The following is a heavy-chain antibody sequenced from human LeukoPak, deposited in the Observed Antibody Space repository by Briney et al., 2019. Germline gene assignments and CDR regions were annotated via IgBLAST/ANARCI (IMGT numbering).Heavy chain of an antibody. J-gene: IGHJ5*02. Sequence: PGGSLRLSCAASGFAFSNSAVSWVRQAPGKGLEWVSALSGSGGSTFYGDSVKGRFTISRDHSKNTLYLQMNSLRAEDTAVYYCARDSYSGSYFNWFDPWGQGTLVTVSS. D-gene: IGHD1-26*01. CDR2: LSGSGGST. CDR1: GFAFSNSA. CDR3: ARDSYSGSYFNWFDP. V-gene: IGHV3-23*01.